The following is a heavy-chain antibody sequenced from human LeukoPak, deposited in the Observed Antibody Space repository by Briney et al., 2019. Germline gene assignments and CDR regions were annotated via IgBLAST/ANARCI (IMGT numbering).Heavy chain of an antibody. Sequence: GGSLRLSCAASGFTLSSYTMNWVRQAPGKGLEWVSSISSSSTYLDYADSLKGQFTISRDNAKNSLYLQMNSLRAEDTAVYYCAREVDTAMGFDYWGQGTLVTVSS. J-gene: IGHJ4*02. CDR2: ISSSSTYL. V-gene: IGHV3-21*01. CDR1: GFTLSSYT. D-gene: IGHD5-18*01. CDR3: AREVDTAMGFDY.